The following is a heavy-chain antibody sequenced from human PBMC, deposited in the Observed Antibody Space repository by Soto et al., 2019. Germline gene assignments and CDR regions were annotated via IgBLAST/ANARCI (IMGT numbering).Heavy chain of an antibody. CDR3: ARLRPNWFDP. Sequence: GASVKVSCKASGGTFSSYAISWVRQAPGQGLEWKGGIIPIIGTANYAQKFQGRVTITADESTSTAYMELSSLRSEDTAVYYCARLRPNWFDPWGQGTLVTVSS. V-gene: IGHV1-69*13. CDR1: GGTFSSYA. J-gene: IGHJ5*02. D-gene: IGHD3-10*01. CDR2: IIPIIGTA.